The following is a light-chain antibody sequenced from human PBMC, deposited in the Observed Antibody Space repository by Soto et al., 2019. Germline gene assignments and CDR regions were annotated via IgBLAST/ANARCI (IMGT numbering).Light chain of an antibody. Sequence: QSVLTQPPSASGTPGQRVTISCSGSSSNIGSNTVNWYQQLPGTAPKLLIYNNNQRPSGVPDRFSGSKSGTSASLAFSGLQSEDLANYYCAAWDDSLNGLVFGTGTKLTVL. CDR1: SSNIGSNT. CDR2: NNN. J-gene: IGLJ1*01. CDR3: AAWDDSLNGLV. V-gene: IGLV1-44*01.